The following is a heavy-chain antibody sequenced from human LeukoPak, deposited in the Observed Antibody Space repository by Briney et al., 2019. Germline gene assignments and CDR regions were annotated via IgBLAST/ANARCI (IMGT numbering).Heavy chain of an antibody. D-gene: IGHD3-3*01. J-gene: IGHJ4*02. CDR1: GYTFTSYF. V-gene: IGHV1-46*01. CDR3: ARNYDFWSGSLPFDY. Sequence: ASVKVSCKASGYTFTSYFMHWVRQAPGQGLEWMGIFSPSGGSTSFAQRFQGRVTMTRDTSTSTVYMELSSLRSEDTAVYYCARNYDFWSGSLPFDYWGQGTLVTVSS. CDR2: FSPSGGST.